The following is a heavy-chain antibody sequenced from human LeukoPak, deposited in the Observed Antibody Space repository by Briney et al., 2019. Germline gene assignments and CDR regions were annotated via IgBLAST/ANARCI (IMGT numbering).Heavy chain of an antibody. D-gene: IGHD3-10*01. CDR3: ARVPYGNYHYYYMDV. V-gene: IGHV3-53*01. J-gene: IGHJ6*03. CDR1: GFTVSSNY. CDR2: IYSGSST. Sequence: GGSLRLSCAASGFTVSSNYMSWVRQAPGKGLEWVSVIYSGSSTYYANSVKGRFTISRDNSKNTVYLQMNSLRAEDTAVYYCARVPYGNYHYYYMDVWGKGTTVTVSS.